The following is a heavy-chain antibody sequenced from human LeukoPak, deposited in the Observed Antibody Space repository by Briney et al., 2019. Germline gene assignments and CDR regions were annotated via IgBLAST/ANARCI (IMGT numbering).Heavy chain of an antibody. CDR3: ATGIVGA. CDR2: IKQDGSEK. V-gene: IGHV3-7*01. Sequence: PGGSLRLSCAASGFTFSSYGMSWVRQAPGKGLEWVANIKQDGSEKYYVDSVKGRFTISRDNAKNSLYLQMNSLRAEDTAVYYCATGIVGAWGQGTLVTVSS. J-gene: IGHJ4*02. CDR1: GFTFSSYG. D-gene: IGHD1-26*01.